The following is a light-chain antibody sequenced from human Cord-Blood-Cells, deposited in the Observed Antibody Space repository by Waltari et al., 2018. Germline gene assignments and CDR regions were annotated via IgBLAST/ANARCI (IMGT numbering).Light chain of an antibody. CDR3: QQYNSYNT. J-gene: IGKJ2*01. Sequence: DIQMTQSPSTLSASVGDRVTITCRASQSISSWLAWYQQKPGKAPKLLIYDASSLESGVPSGFSGSGSGTEFTLTISSLQPDDFATYYCQQYNSYNTFGQGTKLEIK. V-gene: IGKV1-5*01. CDR2: DAS. CDR1: QSISSW.